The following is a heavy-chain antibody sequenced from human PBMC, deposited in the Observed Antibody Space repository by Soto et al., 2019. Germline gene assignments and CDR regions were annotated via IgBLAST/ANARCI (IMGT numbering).Heavy chain of an antibody. Sequence: SVKGSCKASGGTFSSYAISWVRQAPGQGLEWMGGIIPIFGTANYAQKFQGRVTITADESTSTAYMELSSLRSEDTAVYYCARGGDLGYCSGGSCFFGTRLDPWGQGTLVTVS. D-gene: IGHD2-15*01. J-gene: IGHJ5*02. CDR3: ARGGDLGYCSGGSCFFGTRLDP. CDR1: GGTFSSYA. CDR2: IIPIFGTA. V-gene: IGHV1-69*13.